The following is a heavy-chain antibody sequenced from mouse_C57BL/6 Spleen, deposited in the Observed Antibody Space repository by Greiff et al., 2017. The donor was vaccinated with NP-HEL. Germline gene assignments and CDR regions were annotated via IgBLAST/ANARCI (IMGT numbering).Heavy chain of an antibody. V-gene: IGHV1-54*01. D-gene: IGHD2-5*01. CDR3: ARSGAYYSNYDPWFAV. J-gene: IGHJ3*01. CDR1: GYAFTNYL. CDR2: INPGSGGT. Sequence: VQLQQSGAELVRPGTSVKVSCKASGYAFTNYLIEWVKQRPGQGLEWIGVINPGSGGTNYNEKFKGKATLTADKSSSTAYMQLSSLTSEDSAVYSCARSGAYYSNYDPWFAVWGPGTLVTVSA.